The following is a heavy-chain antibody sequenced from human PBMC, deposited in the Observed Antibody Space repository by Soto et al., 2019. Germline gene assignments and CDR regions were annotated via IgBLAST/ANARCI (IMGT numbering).Heavy chain of an antibody. CDR1: GFSLSNPRMG. CDR3: ARIQRISMIVVSKPYFDY. V-gene: IGHV2-26*01. CDR2: IFSNDEK. Sequence: SGPTLVNPTETLTLTRTVSGFSLSNPRMGVSWTRQPPGKALEGLAHIFSNDEKSYSTSLKSRLTISRDTSKSQVVLTMTNMDPVDTATYYCARIQRISMIVVSKPYFDYWGQGALVTVSS. D-gene: IGHD3-22*01. J-gene: IGHJ4*02.